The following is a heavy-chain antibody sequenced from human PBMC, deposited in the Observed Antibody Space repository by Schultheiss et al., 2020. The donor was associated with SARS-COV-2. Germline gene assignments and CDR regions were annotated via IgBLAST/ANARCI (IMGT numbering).Heavy chain of an antibody. Sequence: GSLRLSCTVSGGSISSSSYYWGWIRQPPGKGLEWIGSIYYSGSTYYNPSLKSRVTISVDTSKNQFSLKLSSVTAADTAVYYCAREMTMVRGVANYYYYHMDVWGKGTTVTVSS. CDR1: GGSISSSSYY. CDR3: AREMTMVRGVANYYYYHMDV. V-gene: IGHV4-39*02. CDR2: IYYSGST. J-gene: IGHJ6*03. D-gene: IGHD3-10*01.